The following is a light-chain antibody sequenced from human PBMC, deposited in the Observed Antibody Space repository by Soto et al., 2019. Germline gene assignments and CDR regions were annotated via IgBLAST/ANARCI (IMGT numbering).Light chain of an antibody. CDR1: QSISSG. CDR3: QQYSSVWT. CDR2: KAS. V-gene: IGKV1-5*03. Sequence: DIQMTQSPSTLSASVGDRVTITCRASQSISSGLAWYQQKPGKAPKGLIYKASILESGGPARFSGSGAGTEVALAISTLQPDEVATDSCQQYSSVWTCGQGTKVESK. J-gene: IGKJ1*01.